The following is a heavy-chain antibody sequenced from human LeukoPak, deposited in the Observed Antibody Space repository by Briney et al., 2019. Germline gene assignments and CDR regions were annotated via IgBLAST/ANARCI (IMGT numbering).Heavy chain of an antibody. V-gene: IGHV1-2*02. CDR1: GYTFTGYY. D-gene: IGHD3-22*01. J-gene: IGHJ4*02. Sequence: ASVKVSCKASGYTFTGYYMHWVRQAPGQGLGWMGWINPNSGGTNYAQKFQGRVTMTRDTSISTAYMELSRLRSDDTAVYYCASIRNTYDSRGYAEPTQVDYWGQGTLVTVSS. CDR3: ASIRNTYDSRGYAEPTQVDY. CDR2: INPNSGGT.